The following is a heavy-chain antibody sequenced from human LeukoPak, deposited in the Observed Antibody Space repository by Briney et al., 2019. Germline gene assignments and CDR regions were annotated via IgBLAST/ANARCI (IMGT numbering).Heavy chain of an antibody. D-gene: IGHD6-19*01. CDR1: GFTVSSYG. CDR3: ARGGPGWNWFDP. V-gene: IGHV3-48*02. J-gene: IGHJ5*02. CDR2: ISSSISTI. Sequence: GASLRLSCAASGFTVSSYGRNWVCQAPGKGLERVSYISSSISTIYYADSVKGRFIISRDNAKNSLYLQMNSLRDEDTAVYYCARGGPGWNWFDPWGQGTLVTVSS.